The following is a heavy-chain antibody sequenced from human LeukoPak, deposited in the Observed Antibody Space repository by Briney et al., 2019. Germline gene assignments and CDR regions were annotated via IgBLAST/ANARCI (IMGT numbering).Heavy chain of an antibody. D-gene: IGHD2-15*01. J-gene: IGHJ3*02. CDR2: ISYDGSNK. CDR3: AKAPPPYCSGGSCFDAFDI. V-gene: IGHV3-30*18. Sequence: GGSLRLSCAASGFTFSSYGMHWVRQAPGKGLEWVAVISYDGSNKYYADSVKGRFTISRDNSKNTLYLQMNSLRAEDTAVYYCAKAPPPYCSGGSCFDAFDIWGQGTMVTVSS. CDR1: GFTFSSYG.